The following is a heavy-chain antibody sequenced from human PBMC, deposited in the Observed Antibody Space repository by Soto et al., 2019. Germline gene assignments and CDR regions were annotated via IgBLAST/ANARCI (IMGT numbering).Heavy chain of an antibody. CDR3: ARAHYYDSSGYYPNFDY. CDR2: MNPNSGNT. CDR1: GYTFTSYD. Sequence: QVQLVQSGAEVKKPGASVKVSCKASGYTFTSYDINWVRQATGQGLEWMGWMNPNSGNTGYAQKFQGRVTMTRNTSIRTVYMELSSLRSEDTAVYYCARAHYYDSSGYYPNFDYWGQGTLVTVSS. V-gene: IGHV1-8*01. D-gene: IGHD3-22*01. J-gene: IGHJ4*02.